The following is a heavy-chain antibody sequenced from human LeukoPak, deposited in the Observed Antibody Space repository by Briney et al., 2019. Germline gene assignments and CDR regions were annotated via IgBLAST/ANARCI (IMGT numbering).Heavy chain of an antibody. CDR2: ISYDGSNE. D-gene: IGHD3-10*01. Sequence: GGSLRLSCAASGFTFSSYGMHWVRQAPGKGLECVAGISYDGSNEYHADSVKGRFTISRDNSKNTLYLQMNSLRAEDTAVYYCANGRGTGGSGSPELDNWGQGTLVTVSS. CDR1: GFTFSSYG. CDR3: ANGRGTGGSGSPELDN. V-gene: IGHV3-30*18. J-gene: IGHJ4*02.